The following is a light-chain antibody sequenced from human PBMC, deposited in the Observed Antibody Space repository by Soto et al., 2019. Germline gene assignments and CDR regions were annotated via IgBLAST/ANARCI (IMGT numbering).Light chain of an antibody. CDR1: SSDVGSYNL. CDR3: CSYAGSSTLYV. J-gene: IGLJ1*01. CDR2: EGS. V-gene: IGLV2-23*01. Sequence: ALTQPASVSGSPGQSITISCTGTSSDVGSYNLVSWYQQHPGKAPKLKIYEGSKRPSGVSNRFSGSKSGNTASLTISGLQAEDEADYYCCSYAGSSTLYVFGTGTKVTVL.